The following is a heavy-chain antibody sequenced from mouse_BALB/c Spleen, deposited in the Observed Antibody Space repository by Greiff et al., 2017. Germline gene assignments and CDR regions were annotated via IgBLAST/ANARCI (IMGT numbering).Heavy chain of an antibody. CDR3: ARRGGYWYFDV. V-gene: IGHV3-6*02. CDR2: ISYDGSN. Sequence: VQLQQSGPGLVKPSQSLSLTCSVTGYSITSGYYWNWIRQFPGNKLEWMGYISYDGSNNYNPSLKNRISITRDTSKNQFFLKLNSVTTEDTATYYCARRGGYWYFDVWGAGTTVTVSS. J-gene: IGHJ1*01. CDR1: GYSITSGYY.